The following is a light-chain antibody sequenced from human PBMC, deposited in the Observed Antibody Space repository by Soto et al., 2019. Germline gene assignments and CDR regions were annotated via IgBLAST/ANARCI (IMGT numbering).Light chain of an antibody. V-gene: IGLV1-44*01. CDR1: SSNIGSNA. J-gene: IGLJ3*02. CDR3: AAWGDSLNTWV. CDR2: SDD. Sequence: QSVLTQPPSASGTPGQRVTISCSGSSSNIGSNAVSWYQHFPGTAPKVLIYSDDQRPSGVPDRFSGSKSGTSASLAISGLQAEDEADYFCAAWGDSLNTWVFGVGTKVTVL.